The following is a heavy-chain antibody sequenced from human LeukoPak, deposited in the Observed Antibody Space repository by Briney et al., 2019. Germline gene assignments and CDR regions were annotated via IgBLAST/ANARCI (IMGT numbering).Heavy chain of an antibody. CDR1: SYTFRNYG. CDR2: ISGDSYDT. V-gene: IGHV1-18*01. J-gene: IGHJ4*02. Sequence: ASVKVSCKASSYTFRNYGINWVRQAPGQGLEWLGWISGDSYDTKYEQKLQGRVTMTADTSTSTAYMELRSLTSDDTAVYYCARNRTGTFDFWGQGTLVTVSS. D-gene: IGHD3-10*01. CDR3: ARNRTGTFDF.